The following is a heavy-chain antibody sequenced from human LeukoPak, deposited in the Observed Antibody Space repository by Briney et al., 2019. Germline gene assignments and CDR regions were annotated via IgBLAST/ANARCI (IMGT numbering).Heavy chain of an antibody. Sequence: GGSLRLSCATSGFTFSTSGMHWVHQAPGKGLEWVAVISDDGRKRYYTDSVKGRFTISRDSAKNTVYLQMNSLKTEDTAVYHCAKDRSSTWSFDYWGQGALVTVSS. J-gene: IGHJ4*02. CDR1: GFTFSTSG. CDR3: AKDRSSTWSFDY. V-gene: IGHV3-30*18. CDR2: ISDDGRKR. D-gene: IGHD2-15*01.